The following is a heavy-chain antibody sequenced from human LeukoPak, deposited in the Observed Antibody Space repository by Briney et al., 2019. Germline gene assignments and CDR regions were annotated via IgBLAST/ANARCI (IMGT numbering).Heavy chain of an antibody. J-gene: IGHJ4*02. V-gene: IGHV3-21*01. D-gene: IGHD5-18*01. CDR2: ITGDGASI. Sequence: GGSLRLSCAASGFNFSSYTLNWVRQAPGKGLEWVSSITGDGASIYYAGPVRGRFTISRDNAKELVFLQMNSLRAEDTAVYYCARALGYSYGYAVDYWGQGTRVTVSS. CDR1: GFNFSSYT. CDR3: ARALGYSYGYAVDY.